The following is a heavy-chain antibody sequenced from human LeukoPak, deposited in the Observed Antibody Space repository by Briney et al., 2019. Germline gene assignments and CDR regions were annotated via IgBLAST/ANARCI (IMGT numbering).Heavy chain of an antibody. CDR3: AGGESEYSSSGDFAY. Sequence: GGSLRLSCAASGFTFSTHSMNWVRQAPGRGLEWVSYISSSSTTIYYAGSVRGRFTIARDNARDSLYLQLNSLRAEDTAVYYCAGGESEYSSSGDFAYWGQGTLVTVSS. J-gene: IGHJ4*02. V-gene: IGHV3-48*01. D-gene: IGHD6-6*01. CDR2: ISSSSTTI. CDR1: GFTFSTHS.